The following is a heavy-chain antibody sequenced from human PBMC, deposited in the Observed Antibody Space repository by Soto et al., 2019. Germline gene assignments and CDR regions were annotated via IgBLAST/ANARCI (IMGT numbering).Heavy chain of an antibody. D-gene: IGHD6-19*01. Sequence: QVQLQESGPGLVKPSQTLSLTCLVSGASVSGDGSYCSWIRQHPGKGLEFIGYIHNSGSTYSNASLENRVATSIDTYKKQFSLRLGSVSAADSAVYFCARDLGAEQWCFDNWGQGILVTVSS. CDR1: GASVSGDGSY. V-gene: IGHV4-31*03. CDR3: ARDLGAEQWCFDN. CDR2: IHNSGST. J-gene: IGHJ4*02.